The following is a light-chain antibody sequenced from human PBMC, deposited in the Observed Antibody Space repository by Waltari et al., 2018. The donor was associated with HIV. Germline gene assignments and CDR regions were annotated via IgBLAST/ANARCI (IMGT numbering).Light chain of an antibody. CDR3: GTWDSSLSAGV. J-gene: IGLJ3*02. CDR1: SPTIGNTH. V-gene: IGLV1-51*01. CDR2: DNN. Sequence: QSVSTQPPSASAAPGQKVPISCSGSSPTIGNTHVPRYQQLPGTAPKPLIYDNNKRPSGIPDRFSGSKSGTSATLGSTGLQTGDEADYYCGTWDSSLSAGVFGGGTKLTVL.